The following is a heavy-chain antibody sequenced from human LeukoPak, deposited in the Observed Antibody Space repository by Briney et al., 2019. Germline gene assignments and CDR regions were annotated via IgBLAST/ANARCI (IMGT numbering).Heavy chain of an antibody. J-gene: IGHJ3*02. CDR1: GFTFSSYG. D-gene: IGHD3-10*01. Sequence: QTGGSLRLSCAASGFTFSSYGMGWVRQAPGKGLEWVSAISGSGGSTYYADSVKGRFTISRDNSKNTLYLQMNSLRAEDTAVYYCAKDPQRITMLTLFGAFDIWGQGTMVTVSS. CDR2: ISGSGGST. V-gene: IGHV3-23*01. CDR3: AKDPQRITMLTLFGAFDI.